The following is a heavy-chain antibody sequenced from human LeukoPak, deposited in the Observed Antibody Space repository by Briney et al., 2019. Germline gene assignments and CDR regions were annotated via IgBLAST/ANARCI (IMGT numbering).Heavy chain of an antibody. J-gene: IGHJ4*02. CDR3: ARDYEHYFDY. Sequence: PGGSLRLSCAASGFTFSSYGVHWVRQAPGKGLEWVAVIWYDGSNKYYADSVKGRFTISRDNSKNTLYLQMSSLRAEDTAVYYCARDYEHYFDYWGQGTLVTVSS. CDR1: GFTFSSYG. V-gene: IGHV3-33*01. CDR2: IWYDGSNK. D-gene: IGHD3-16*01.